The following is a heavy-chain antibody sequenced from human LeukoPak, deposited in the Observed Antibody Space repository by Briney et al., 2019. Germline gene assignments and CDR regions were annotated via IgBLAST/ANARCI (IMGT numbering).Heavy chain of an antibody. J-gene: IGHJ4*02. CDR1: GFTFSGYW. V-gene: IGHV3-74*03. CDR3: ARETPRGGRYYFDY. CDR2: TNPDGSTT. Sequence: EGALRLSCAASGFTFSGYWMHWVRQAPGKGLMWVSRTNPDGSTTTYADSVKGRFTISRDNAKNTLYLQMNSLRAEDTALYYCARETPRGGRYYFDYWGQGALVTVS. D-gene: IGHD3-10*01.